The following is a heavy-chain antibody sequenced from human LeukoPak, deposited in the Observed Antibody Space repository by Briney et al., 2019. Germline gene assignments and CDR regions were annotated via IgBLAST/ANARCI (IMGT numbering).Heavy chain of an antibody. CDR3: ARLESGWHDWYFDL. J-gene: IGHJ2*01. D-gene: IGHD6-19*01. Sequence: SETLSLTCTVSGGSISSTGHYWGWIRQPPGKGLEWIGSIYYSGSTYYNPSLKSRVTISVDTSKNQFSLKLSSVTAADTAVYYCARLESGWHDWYFDLWGRGTLVTVSS. CDR2: IYYSGST. V-gene: IGHV4-39*01. CDR1: GGSISSTGHY.